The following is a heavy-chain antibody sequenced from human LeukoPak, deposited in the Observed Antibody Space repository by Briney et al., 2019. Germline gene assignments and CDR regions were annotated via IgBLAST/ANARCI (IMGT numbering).Heavy chain of an antibody. V-gene: IGHV3-7*01. CDR3: ARDEMITFGGVIVESPIDY. CDR1: GFTFSSYE. CDR2: IKQDGSEK. Sequence: GGSLRLSCAASGFTFSSYEMNWVRQAPGKGLEWVANIKQDGSEKYYVDSVKGRFTISRDNAKNSLYLQMNSLRAEDTAVYYCARDEMITFGGVIVESPIDYWGQGTLVTVSS. D-gene: IGHD3-16*02. J-gene: IGHJ4*02.